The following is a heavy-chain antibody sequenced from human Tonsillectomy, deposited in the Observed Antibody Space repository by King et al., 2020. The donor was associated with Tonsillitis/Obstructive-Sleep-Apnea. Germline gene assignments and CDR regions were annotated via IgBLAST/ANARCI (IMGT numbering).Heavy chain of an antibody. CDR1: GGTSSGYT. CDR3: ARVGCMTGTREGN. CDR2: IIPIFGTA. D-gene: IGHD1-1*01. Sequence: QLVQSGAEVKKPGSSVKVSCKGSGGTSSGYTYIWVRQAPGQGLEWMGGIIPIFGTANYAQRFHGRVTITADESTRTVYMELSNLRSDDTAVYYCARVGCMTGTREGNWGQGTLVTVSS. V-gene: IGHV1-69*01. J-gene: IGHJ4*02.